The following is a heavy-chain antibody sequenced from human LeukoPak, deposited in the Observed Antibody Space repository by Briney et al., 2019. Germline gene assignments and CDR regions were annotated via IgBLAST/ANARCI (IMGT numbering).Heavy chain of an antibody. CDR2: INPNSGGT. J-gene: IGHJ4*02. Sequence: ASVKVSCKASGYTFTGYYMHWVRQAPGQGLEWMGWINPNSGGTNYAQKFQGRVTMTRDTSISTAYMELSRLRSDDTAVYYCARVRGPKSPARDYWGQGTLVTVSS. D-gene: IGHD4-17*01. V-gene: IGHV1-2*02. CDR3: ARVRGPKSPARDY. CDR1: GYTFTGYY.